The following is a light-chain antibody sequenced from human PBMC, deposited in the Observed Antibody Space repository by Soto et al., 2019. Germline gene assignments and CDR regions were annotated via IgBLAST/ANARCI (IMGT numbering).Light chain of an antibody. V-gene: IGKV1-39*01. J-gene: IGKJ3*01. CDR3: QQSYSTPPLFT. CDR1: QSISSY. Sequence: DIQMTQSPSSLSASVGDRVTITCRASQSISSYLNWYQQKPGKAPKLLIYAASSLQSGVPSRFSGSVSGTDFTLTISSLQPEDFATYYCQQSYSTPPLFTFGPGTKLHIK. CDR2: AAS.